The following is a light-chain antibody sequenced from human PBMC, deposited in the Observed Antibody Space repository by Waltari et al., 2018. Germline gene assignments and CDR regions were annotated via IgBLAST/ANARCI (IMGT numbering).Light chain of an antibody. J-gene: IGKJ2*01. CDR2: AAS. CDR1: QSITNY. Sequence: DILMTQSPSSLSAFVGDRVTITCRASQSITNYLNWYQEKPGKAPKLLIYAASGLQGGVPSRFSGSGSGTDFTLTISSLQAEDFATYYCQQSYSTPYTFGQGTKLEIK. CDR3: QQSYSTPYT. V-gene: IGKV1-39*01.